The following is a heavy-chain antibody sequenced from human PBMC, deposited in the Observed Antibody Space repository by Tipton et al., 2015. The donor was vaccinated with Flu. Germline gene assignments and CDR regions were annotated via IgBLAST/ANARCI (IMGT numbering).Heavy chain of an antibody. CDR2: ISYDGSNK. CDR3: AREGVGDSSGYYLIDAFDI. Sequence: SLRLSCAASGFTFSSYAMHWVRQAPGKGLEWVAVISYDGSNKYYADSVKGRFTISRDNAKNSLYLQMNSLRPEDTAVYYCAREGVGDSSGYYLIDAFDIWGQGTMVTVSS. V-gene: IGHV3-30*04. CDR1: GFTFSSYA. D-gene: IGHD3-22*01. J-gene: IGHJ3*02.